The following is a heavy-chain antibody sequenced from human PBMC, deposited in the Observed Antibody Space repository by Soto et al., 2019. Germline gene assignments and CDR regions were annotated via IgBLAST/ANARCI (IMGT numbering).Heavy chain of an antibody. D-gene: IGHD3-9*01. CDR1: GFTFINYW. Sequence: GGALRLSCAASGFTFINYWMTWVRQAPGKGLEWVANIKQDGSENYYVDSVKGRFTISRDNAKNSLYLHMNSLKADDTAVYYWARDVILRSFDWFPPVATIQDYWGKGTLVTVSS. V-gene: IGHV3-7*01. CDR2: IKQDGSEN. J-gene: IGHJ4*02. CDR3: ARDVILRSFDWFPPVATIQDY.